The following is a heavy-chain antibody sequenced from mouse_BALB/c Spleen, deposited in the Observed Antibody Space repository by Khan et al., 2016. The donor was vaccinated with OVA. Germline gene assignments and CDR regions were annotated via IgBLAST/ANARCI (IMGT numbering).Heavy chain of an antibody. Sequence: EVELVESGGGLVKPGGSLKLSCSASGFTFSTFVMSWVRQTPEKRLEWVATISSAGTYTYYSDSVKGRFTISRDNAKNTLYLQMNSLRSEDTAMYFCTNGNYGWFAYRGQGTLVTVSA. CDR2: ISSAGTYT. CDR3: TNGNYGWFAY. CDR1: GFTFSTFV. J-gene: IGHJ3*01. V-gene: IGHV5-9-1*01. D-gene: IGHD2-1*01.